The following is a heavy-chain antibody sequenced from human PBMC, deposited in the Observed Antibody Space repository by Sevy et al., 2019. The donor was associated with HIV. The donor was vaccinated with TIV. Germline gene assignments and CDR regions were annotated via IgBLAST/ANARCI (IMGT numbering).Heavy chain of an antibody. CDR2: IWYDGSNK. CDR1: GFTFSSYG. CDR3: ARATDNGDYDAVDI. D-gene: IGHD4-17*01. V-gene: IGHV3-33*01. Sequence: GGSLRLSCAASGFTFSSYGMHWVRQAPGKGLEWVAVIWYDGSNKYYADSVKGRFTISRDNSKKTLYLQMNSLRAEDTAVYYCARATDNGDYDAVDIWGQGTMVTVSS. J-gene: IGHJ3*02.